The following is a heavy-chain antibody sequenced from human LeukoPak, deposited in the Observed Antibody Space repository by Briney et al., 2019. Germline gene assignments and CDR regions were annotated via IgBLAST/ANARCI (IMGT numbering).Heavy chain of an antibody. V-gene: IGHV3-30*04. CDR2: ISYDGSNK. CDR1: GFTFSSYA. Sequence: GGSLRLSCAASGFTFSSYAMHWVRQAPGKGLEWVAVISYDGSNKYYADSVKGRFTISRDNSKNTLYLQMNSLRAEDTAVYYCARDNELRYFDWLLLGYNWFDPWGQGTLVTVSS. D-gene: IGHD3-9*01. J-gene: IGHJ5*02. CDR3: ARDNELRYFDWLLLGYNWFDP.